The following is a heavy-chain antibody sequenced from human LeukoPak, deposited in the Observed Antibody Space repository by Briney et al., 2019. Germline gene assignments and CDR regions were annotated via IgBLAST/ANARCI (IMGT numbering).Heavy chain of an antibody. CDR3: ARDRYYDSSGYPDAFDI. V-gene: IGHV3-48*03. Sequence: GGSLRLSXAASGFTFSSYEMNWVRQAPGKGLEWVSYISSSGSTIYYADSVKGRFTISRDNAKNSLYLQMNSLRAEDTAVYYCARDRYYDSSGYPDAFDIWGQGTMVTVSS. CDR1: GFTFSSYE. CDR2: ISSSGSTI. D-gene: IGHD3-22*01. J-gene: IGHJ3*02.